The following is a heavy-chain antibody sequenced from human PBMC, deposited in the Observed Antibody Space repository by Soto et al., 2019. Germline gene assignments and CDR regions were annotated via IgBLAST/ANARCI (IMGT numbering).Heavy chain of an antibody. D-gene: IGHD2-2*01. V-gene: IGHV3-74*03. Sequence: EVQLVESGGDLVQPGGSLRLSCAASGFTFSGHWMHWVRQVPGKGLEWVSRINTDGGSSAYADSVKGRFTISRDNDKNTLQLTMKGLRAEGTALYYWTREGGYCRRTSCYRRDFDTWGQGTTVTVAS. J-gene: IGHJ3*02. CDR1: GFTFSGHW. CDR3: TREGGYCRRTSCYRRDFDT. CDR2: INTDGGSS.